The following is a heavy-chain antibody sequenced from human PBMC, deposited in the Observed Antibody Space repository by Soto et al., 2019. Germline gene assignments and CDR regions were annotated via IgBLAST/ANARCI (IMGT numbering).Heavy chain of an antibody. CDR3: AKEVILTRDYYYYGMDV. CDR2: ISGSGGST. V-gene: IGHV3-23*01. D-gene: IGHD2-8*01. Sequence: PGGSLRLSCAASGFTFSSYAMSWVRQAPGKGLEWVSAISGSGGSTYYADSVKGRFTISRDNSKNTLYLQMNSLRAEDTAVYYCAKEVILTRDYYYYGMDVWGQGTTVTVSS. J-gene: IGHJ6*02. CDR1: GFTFSSYA.